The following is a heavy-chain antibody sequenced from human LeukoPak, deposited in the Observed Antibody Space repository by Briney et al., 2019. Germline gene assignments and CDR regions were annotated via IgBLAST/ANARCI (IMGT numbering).Heavy chain of an antibody. V-gene: IGHV3-23*01. CDR3: ARGDKYIAFSPPLQGFDY. CDR2: ISAGGVTT. Sequence: GGSLRLSCAASGFTFNSYAMSWVRQFPGKGLEWVSGISAGGVTTYYADSVKGRFTISRDNAKNSLYLQMNSLRAEDTAVYYCARGDKYIAFSPPLQGFDYWGQGTLVTVSS. J-gene: IGHJ4*02. CDR1: GFTFNSYA. D-gene: IGHD3-3*02.